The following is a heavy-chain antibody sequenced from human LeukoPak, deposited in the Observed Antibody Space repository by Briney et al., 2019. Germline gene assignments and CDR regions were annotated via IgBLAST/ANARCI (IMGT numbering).Heavy chain of an antibody. CDR3: ARDRGYSSSD. V-gene: IGHV4-59*01. D-gene: IGHD6-13*01. CDR1: GGSISSYY. J-gene: IGHJ4*02. Sequence: SETLSLTCTVSGGSISSYYWSWIRQPPGKGLEWIGYIYYSGSTNYNPSLKSRVTISVDTSKNQFSLKLSSVTAADTAVYYCARDRGYSSSDWGQGTLVTVSS. CDR2: IYYSGST.